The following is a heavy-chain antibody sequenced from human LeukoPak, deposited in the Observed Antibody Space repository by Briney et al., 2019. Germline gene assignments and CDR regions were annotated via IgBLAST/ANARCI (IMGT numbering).Heavy chain of an antibody. CDR2: IIPIFGTA. V-gene: IGHV1-69*13. CDR3: ARGTNYYDSSGYSNFDY. CDR1: GGTFTSYG. Sequence: GASVKVSCKASGGTFTSYGISWVRQAPGQGLEWMGGIIPIFGTANYAQKFQGRVTITADESTSTAYMELSSLRSEDTAVYYCARGTNYYDSSGYSNFDYWGQGTLVTVSS. D-gene: IGHD3-22*01. J-gene: IGHJ4*02.